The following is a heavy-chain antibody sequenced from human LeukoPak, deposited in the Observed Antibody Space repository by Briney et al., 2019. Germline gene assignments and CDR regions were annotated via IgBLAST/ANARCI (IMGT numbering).Heavy chain of an antibody. CDR1: GFTVSDNY. V-gene: IGHV3-66*01. D-gene: IGHD3-9*01. CDR3: AKDRTYYDLLTGSFDY. J-gene: IGHJ4*02. CDR2: FYSGGST. Sequence: GGSLRLSCAASGFTVSDNYMSWVRQAPGKGLEWVSVFYSGGSTRYADSVKGRFTISRDNSKNALYLQLNSLRAEDTAVYYCAKDRTYYDLLTGSFDYWGQGTLVTVSS.